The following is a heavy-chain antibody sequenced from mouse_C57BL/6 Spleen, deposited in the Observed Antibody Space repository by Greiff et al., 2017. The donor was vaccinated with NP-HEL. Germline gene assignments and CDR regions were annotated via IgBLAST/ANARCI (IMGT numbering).Heavy chain of an antibody. CDR2: IDPENGDT. V-gene: IGHV14-4*01. Sequence: EVKLQESGAELVRPGASVKLSCTASGFNIKDDYMHWVKQRPEQGLEWIGWIDPENGDTEYASKFQGKATITADTSSNTAYLQLSSLTSEDTAVYYCTDLLYAMDYWGQGTSVTVSS. J-gene: IGHJ4*01. CDR1: GFNIKDDY. CDR3: TDLLYAMDY.